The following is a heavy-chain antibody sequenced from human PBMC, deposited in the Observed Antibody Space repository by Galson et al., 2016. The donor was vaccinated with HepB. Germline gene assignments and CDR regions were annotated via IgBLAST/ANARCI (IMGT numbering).Heavy chain of an antibody. V-gene: IGHV3-7*01. Sequence: SLRLSCAASGFSFSSYWMIWVRQAPGRGLEWVAHIKLDGSEQYYVDSVKGRFTISRDNAKNSLDLQMNNLRAEDTAVYYCAGGLYFFDYWGQGTLVTVSS. CDR3: AGGLYFFDY. D-gene: IGHD2-21*01. CDR1: GFSFSSYW. CDR2: IKLDGSEQ. J-gene: IGHJ4*02.